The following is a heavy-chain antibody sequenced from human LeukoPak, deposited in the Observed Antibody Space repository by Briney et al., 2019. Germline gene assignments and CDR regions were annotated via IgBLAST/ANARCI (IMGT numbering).Heavy chain of an antibody. J-gene: IGHJ4*02. CDR1: GFTFSDFY. V-gene: IGHV3-11*04. D-gene: IGHD3-10*01. Sequence: GGSLRLSCEASGFTFSDFYMSWIRQAPGQGLEWLSYISSTGYTIYYADSVKGRFTISRDNTQNSLLLQMDSLRVEDTAVYYCARDRGGDYGDYWGQGTLVTVSS. CDR2: ISSTGYTI. CDR3: ARDRGGDYGDY.